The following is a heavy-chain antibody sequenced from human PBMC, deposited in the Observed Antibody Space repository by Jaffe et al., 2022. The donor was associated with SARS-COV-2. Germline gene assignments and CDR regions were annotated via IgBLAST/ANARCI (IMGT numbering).Heavy chain of an antibody. J-gene: IGHJ4*02. CDR2: IYYSGTT. Sequence: QVQLQESGPGLVKPSQTLSLTCTVSGGSIISGGYYWSWIRQHPGKGLEWIGYIYYSGTTYYNPSLTSRLTISVDTSKNQFSLNLNSVTAADTAVYHCARDRTSGYGAFDYWGRGILVTVSS. CDR1: GGSIISGGYY. D-gene: IGHD5-12*01. CDR3: ARDRTSGYGAFDY. V-gene: IGHV4-31*03.